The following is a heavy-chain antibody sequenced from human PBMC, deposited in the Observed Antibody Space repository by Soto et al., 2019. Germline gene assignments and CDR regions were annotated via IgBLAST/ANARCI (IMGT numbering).Heavy chain of an antibody. J-gene: IGHJ5*02. CDR2: IYWDDDK. V-gene: IGHV2-5*02. CDR1: GFSLSTSGVG. Sequence: QITLKESGPTLVKPTQTLTLTCTFSGFSLSTSGVGVGWIRQPPGKALEWLALIYWDDDKRYSPSLKSRLTITKDTSKNQVVLTMTNMDPVDTATYYCAHRSFPGSSWSRSTYNWFDPWGQGTLVTVSS. D-gene: IGHD6-13*01. CDR3: AHRSFPGSSWSRSTYNWFDP.